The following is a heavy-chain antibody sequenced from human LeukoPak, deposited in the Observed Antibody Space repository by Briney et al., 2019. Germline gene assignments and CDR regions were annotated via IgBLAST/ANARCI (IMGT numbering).Heavy chain of an antibody. CDR3: ARDRSDTDNGFDY. Sequence: PSETLSFTCTVSGGSISSYYWSWIRQPPGKGLEWIGYIYYSGSTNYNPSLKSRVTISVDTSKNQFSLKLSSVTAADTAVYYCARDRSDTDNGFDYWGQGTLVTVSS. CDR2: IYYSGST. D-gene: IGHD1-26*01. J-gene: IGHJ4*02. CDR1: GGSISSYY. V-gene: IGHV4-59*01.